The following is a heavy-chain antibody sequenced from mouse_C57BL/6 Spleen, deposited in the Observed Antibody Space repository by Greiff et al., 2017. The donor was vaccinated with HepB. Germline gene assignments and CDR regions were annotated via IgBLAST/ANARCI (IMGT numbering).Heavy chain of an antibody. D-gene: IGHD1-1*01. CDR2: LWTGGGT. Sequence: QVQLKESGPGLVAPSQSLSITCTVSGFSLTSYAISWVRQPPGKGLEWLGVLWTGGGTNYNSALNSRLSISQDNSKSQVFLKMNSLQTDDTARYYCARNWNDYYGSSPGVWGTGTTVTVSS. CDR3: ARNWNDYYGSSPGV. CDR1: GFSLTSYA. J-gene: IGHJ1*03. V-gene: IGHV2-9-1*01.